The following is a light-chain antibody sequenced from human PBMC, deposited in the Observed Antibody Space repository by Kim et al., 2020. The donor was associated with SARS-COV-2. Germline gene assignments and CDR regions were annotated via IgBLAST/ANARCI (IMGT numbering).Light chain of an antibody. J-gene: IGKJ1*01. CDR2: DTS. CDR3: QQYNDWVWT. Sequence: EIVLTQSPATLSVSPGERATLSCRAGQSVSTNVVWYQQKPGQAPRLLIYDTSRRATGIPARFSGDGSGTEFTLSISSLQSEDFALYYCQQYNDWVWTFGPGTKVDIK. CDR1: QSVSTN. V-gene: IGKV3-15*01.